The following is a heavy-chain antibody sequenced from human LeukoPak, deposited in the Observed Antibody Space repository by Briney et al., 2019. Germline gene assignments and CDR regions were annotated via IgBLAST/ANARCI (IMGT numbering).Heavy chain of an antibody. D-gene: IGHD6-13*01. Sequence: SETLSLTCAVYGGSFRGYYWRWIRQPPGKGLEWIGEINHSGSTNYNPSLKSRVTISVDTSKNQFSLKLSSVTAADTAVYYCARGGCMAAAGTNFDYWGQGTLVTVSS. CDR2: INHSGST. V-gene: IGHV4-34*01. CDR3: ARGGCMAAAGTNFDY. CDR1: GGSFRGYY. J-gene: IGHJ4*02.